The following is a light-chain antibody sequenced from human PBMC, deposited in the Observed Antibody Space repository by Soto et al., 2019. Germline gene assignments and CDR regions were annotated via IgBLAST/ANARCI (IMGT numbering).Light chain of an antibody. J-gene: IGKJ5*01. Sequence: VLTQSPATLSLAPGESATLSCRASQFLSSYLAWYQQKPGQPPRLLIYDTSNSATGIPARFSGSRSGTDCTLTINRLEPEDFGVYFCHQRNKFGQGTRLEI. CDR3: HQRNK. CDR1: QFLSSY. CDR2: DTS. V-gene: IGKV3-11*01.